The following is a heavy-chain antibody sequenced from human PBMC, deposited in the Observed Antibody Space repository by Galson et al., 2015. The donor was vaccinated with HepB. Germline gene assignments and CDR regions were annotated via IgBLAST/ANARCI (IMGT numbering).Heavy chain of an antibody. Sequence: LTCAVYGGSFSGYYWSWIRQPPGKGLEWIGEINHSGSTNYNPSLKSRVTISVDTSKNQFSLKLSSVTAADTAVYYCARGRKGYSYGYTDDYWGQGTLVTVSS. CDR3: ARGRKGYSYGYTDDY. D-gene: IGHD5-18*01. CDR1: GGSFSGYY. V-gene: IGHV4-34*01. CDR2: INHSGST. J-gene: IGHJ4*02.